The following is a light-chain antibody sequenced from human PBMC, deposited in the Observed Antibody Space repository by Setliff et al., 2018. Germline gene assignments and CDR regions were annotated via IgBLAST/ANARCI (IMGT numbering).Light chain of an antibody. CDR1: SSNIGNNY. Sequence: QSAPTQPPSVSAAPGQKVTISCSGSSSNIGNNYVSWHQQLPGTAPKLLIYDNDKRPSGIPDRFSGSKSGTSATLGITGLQTGDEADYYCATWDTSLSAGGVVFGGGTKVTVL. CDR2: DND. CDR3: ATWDTSLSAGGVV. J-gene: IGLJ2*01. V-gene: IGLV1-51*01.